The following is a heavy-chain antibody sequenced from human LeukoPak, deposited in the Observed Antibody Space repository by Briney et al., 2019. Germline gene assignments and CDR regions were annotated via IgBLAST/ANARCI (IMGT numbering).Heavy chain of an antibody. J-gene: IGHJ4*02. CDR2: IYHSGST. CDR3: ARVGGLYYYDSSGYRLGY. CDR1: GGPISSGGYH. D-gene: IGHD3-22*01. V-gene: IGHV4-30-2*01. Sequence: SETLSLTCTVSGGPISSGGYHWSWIRQPPGKGLEWIGYIYHSGSTYYNPSLKSRVTISVDRSKNQFSLKLSSVTAADMAVYYCARVGGLYYYDSSGYRLGYWGQGTLVTVSS.